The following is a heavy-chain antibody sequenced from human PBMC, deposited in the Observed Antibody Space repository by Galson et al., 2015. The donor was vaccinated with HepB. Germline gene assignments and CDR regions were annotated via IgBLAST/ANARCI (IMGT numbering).Heavy chain of an antibody. CDR1: GFTFSSYS. CDR3: ARDTSGWHPGPVDYYYYGMDV. J-gene: IGHJ6*02. Sequence: SLRLSCAASGFTFSSYSMNWVRQAPGKGLEWVSSISSSSSYIYYADSVKGRFTISRDNAKNSLYLQMSSLRAEDTAVYYCARDTSGWHPGPVDYYYYGMDVWGQGTTVTVSS. CDR2: ISSSSSYI. D-gene: IGHD6-19*01. V-gene: IGHV3-21*01.